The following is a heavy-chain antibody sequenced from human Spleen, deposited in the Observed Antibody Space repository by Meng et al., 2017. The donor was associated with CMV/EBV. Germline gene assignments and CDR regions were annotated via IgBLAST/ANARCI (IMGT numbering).Heavy chain of an antibody. CDR1: DGSISSDTYY. CDR3: ARDYSSSSKGMDV. Sequence: SETLSLTCTVSDGSISSDTYYWSWIRQYPGKGLEWIGYIYYSGSTYYNPSLKSRVTMSLDTSKNQFSLKLNSVTAADTAVHYCARDYSSSSKGMDVWGQGTTVTVSS. D-gene: IGHD6-6*01. CDR2: IYYSGST. J-gene: IGHJ6*02. V-gene: IGHV4-31*03.